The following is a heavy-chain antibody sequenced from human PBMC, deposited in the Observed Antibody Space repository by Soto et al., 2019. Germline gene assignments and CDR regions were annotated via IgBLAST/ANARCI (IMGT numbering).Heavy chain of an antibody. V-gene: IGHV1-2*02. CDR2: INPNSGGT. D-gene: IGHD3-3*01. CDR1: GYTFTGYY. CDR3: ARVLLPSTYYDFWSGPFLDY. J-gene: IGHJ4*02. Sequence: ASVKVSCKASGYTFTGYYMHWVRQAPGQGLEWMGWINPNSGGTNYAQKFQGRVTMTRDTSISTAYMELSRLRSDDTAVYYCARVLLPSTYYDFWSGPFLDYWGQGTLVTVSS.